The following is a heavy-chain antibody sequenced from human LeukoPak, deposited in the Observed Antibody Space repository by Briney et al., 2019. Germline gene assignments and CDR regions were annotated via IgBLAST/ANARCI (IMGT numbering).Heavy chain of an antibody. V-gene: IGHV3-20*04. CDR2: INWNGGST. CDR1: GFTFDDYG. J-gene: IGHJ4*02. Sequence: GGSLRLSCAASGFTFDDYGMSWVRQAPGKGLEWVSGINWNGGSTVYADSVKGRFTISRDNAKNSLYLQMNSLRAEDTALYYCARDLTCNWNYNFDYWGQGTLVTVSS. CDR3: ARDLTCNWNYNFDY. D-gene: IGHD1-7*01.